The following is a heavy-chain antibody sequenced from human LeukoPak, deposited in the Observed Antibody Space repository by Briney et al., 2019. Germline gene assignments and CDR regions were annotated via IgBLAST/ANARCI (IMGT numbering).Heavy chain of an antibody. CDR3: ASYPQWFPPDY. CDR2: IYHSGST. Sequence: ASETLSLTCAVPGYSISSAYYWGWIRQPPGKGLEWIGSIYHSGSTYYNPSLMSRITISIDTSKNQFSLKLSSVTAADTAVYYCASYPQWFPPDYWGQGTLVTVSS. J-gene: IGHJ4*02. V-gene: IGHV4-38-2*01. CDR1: GYSISSAYY. D-gene: IGHD3-22*01.